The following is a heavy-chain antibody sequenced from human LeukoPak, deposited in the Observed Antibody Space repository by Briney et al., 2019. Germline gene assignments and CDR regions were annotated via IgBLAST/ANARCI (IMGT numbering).Heavy chain of an antibody. J-gene: IGHJ6*02. CDR3: AKVAGYDPYYYYSMDV. V-gene: IGHV3-23*01. CDR1: GFTFSSYA. CDR2: ISGSGGST. Sequence: GGSLRLSCAASGFTFSSYAMSWVRQAPGKGLEWVSAISGSGGSTYYADSVKGRFTISRDNSKNTLYLQMNSLRAEDTAAYYCAKVAGYDPYYYYSMDVWGQGTTVTVSS. D-gene: IGHD5-12*01.